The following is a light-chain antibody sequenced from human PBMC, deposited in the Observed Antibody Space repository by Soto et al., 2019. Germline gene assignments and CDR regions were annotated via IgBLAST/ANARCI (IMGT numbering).Light chain of an antibody. Sequence: IVLTQSPGTLSLSPGERATLSCRASQSVSSNYLAWYQQKPGQAPRLLMSGASSRATGISDRFSGSGFGTDFTLTISRLEPEDFAVYYCQQYGSSFTITFGQGTRLEI. CDR2: GAS. J-gene: IGKJ5*01. CDR3: QQYGSSFTIT. CDR1: QSVSSNY. V-gene: IGKV3-20*01.